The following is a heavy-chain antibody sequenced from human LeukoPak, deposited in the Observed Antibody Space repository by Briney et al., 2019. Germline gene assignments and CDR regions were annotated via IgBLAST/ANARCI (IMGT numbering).Heavy chain of an antibody. CDR3: ARGPPLFDP. CDR2: IDTSGSPI. J-gene: IGHJ5*02. Sequence: PGGSLRLSCAASGFTFSSYSMNWVRQAPGKGLEWVSYIDTSGSPIYYADSVKGRFTISRDNAENSLYLQMNSLRADDTAVYYCARGPPLFDPWGQGALVTVSS. V-gene: IGHV3-48*01. CDR1: GFTFSSYS.